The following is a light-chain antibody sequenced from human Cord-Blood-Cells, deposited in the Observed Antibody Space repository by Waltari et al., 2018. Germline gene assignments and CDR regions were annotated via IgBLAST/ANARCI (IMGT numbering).Light chain of an antibody. CDR1: SRDVGSYNL. J-gene: IGLJ3*02. Sequence: QSALTQPASVSGSPGQSITIPCTGTSRDVGSYNLVSWYQQHPGKAPKLMIYEGSKRPSGVSNRFSGSKSGNTASLTISGLQAEDEADYYCCSYAGVFGGGTKLTVL. V-gene: IGLV2-23*01. CDR3: CSYAGV. CDR2: EGS.